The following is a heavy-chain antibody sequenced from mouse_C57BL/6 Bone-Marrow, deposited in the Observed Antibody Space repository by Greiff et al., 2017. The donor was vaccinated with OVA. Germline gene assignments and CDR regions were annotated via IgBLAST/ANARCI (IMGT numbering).Heavy chain of an antibody. J-gene: IGHJ2*01. CDR2: IRLKSDNYAT. CDR3: TGLYYYGSSSDY. Sequence: EVQVVESGGGLVQPGGSMKLSCVASGFTFSNYWMNWVRQSPEKGLEWVAQIRLKSDNYATHYAESVKGRFTISRDDSKSSVYLQMNNLRAEDTGIYYCTGLYYYGSSSDYWGQGTTLTVSS. D-gene: IGHD1-1*01. V-gene: IGHV6-3*01. CDR1: GFTFSNYW.